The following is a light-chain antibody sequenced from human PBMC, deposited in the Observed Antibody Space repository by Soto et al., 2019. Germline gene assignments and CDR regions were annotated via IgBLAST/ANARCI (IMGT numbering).Light chain of an antibody. J-gene: IGLJ1*01. CDR1: NSDVGGYNY. V-gene: IGLV2-14*01. CDR3: SSYTNKGAPV. CDR2: GVT. Sequence: QSVLTQPASVSGSPGQSITIFCTGTNSDVGGYNYVSWYHQHPGKAPKLIIYGVTNRPSGVSDRFSGSKSGYTASLTISGLRAEEQADHYCSSYTNKGAPVFGTRTKVTV.